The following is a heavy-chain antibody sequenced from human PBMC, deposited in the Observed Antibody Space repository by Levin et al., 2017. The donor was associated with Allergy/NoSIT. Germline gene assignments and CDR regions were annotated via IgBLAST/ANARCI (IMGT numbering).Heavy chain of an antibody. V-gene: IGHV3-23*01. CDR3: AKNGVVPPG. CDR1: GFTFSSYA. J-gene: IGHJ4*02. CDR2: ISGSGGST. Sequence: GESLKISCAASGFTFSSYAMSWVRQAPGKGLEWVSAISGSGGSTYYADSVKGRFTISRDNSKNTLYLQMNSLRAEDTAVYYCAKNGVVPPGWGQGTLVTVSS. D-gene: IGHD2-8*01.